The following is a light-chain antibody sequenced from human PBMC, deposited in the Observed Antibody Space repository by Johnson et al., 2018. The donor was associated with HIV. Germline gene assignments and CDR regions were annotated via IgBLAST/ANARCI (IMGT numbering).Light chain of an antibody. CDR3: GTWDSSLTSYV. J-gene: IGLJ1*01. CDR1: SSNVGSSF. CDR2: DNN. V-gene: IGLV1-51*01. Sequence: QSVLTQPPSVSAAPGQKVTISCSGSSSNVGSSFVSWYRQVPGTAPKLLIYDNNKRPSGIPGRFSGSKSGPSATLGITGLQTGAEADYYCGTWDSSLTSYVFGAGTKVTVL.